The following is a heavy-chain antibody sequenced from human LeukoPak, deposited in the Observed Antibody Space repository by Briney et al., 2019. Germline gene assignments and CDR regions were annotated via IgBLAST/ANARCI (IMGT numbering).Heavy chain of an antibody. V-gene: IGHV3-23*01. D-gene: IGHD2-15*01. J-gene: IGHJ3*01. CDR1: GFIFSSYA. CDR3: AKRAAATKAFEL. CDR2: ISGGGDSA. Sequence: GGSLRLSCAASGFIFSSYAMSWVRQAPGKGLEWVSAISGGGDSAYYVDSVKGRFTISRDNSKSTLYLQMNSLRAEDTAVYYCAKRAAATKAFELWGHGTMVTVSS.